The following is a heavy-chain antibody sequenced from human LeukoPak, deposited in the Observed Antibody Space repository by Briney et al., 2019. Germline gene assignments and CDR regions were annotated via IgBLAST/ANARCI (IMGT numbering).Heavy chain of an antibody. CDR2: IWYDGSKK. Sequence: PGTSLRLSCAASGFTFSNYGMHWVRQAPGKGLEWVAVIWYDGSKKYYADSVKGRFTISRDNSKNTLYLQMNSLRADDTPVYSCARASGTYSPDLYYFDYWGQGTRVTVSS. J-gene: IGHJ4*02. CDR3: ARASGTYSPDLYYFDY. D-gene: IGHD1-26*01. CDR1: GFTFSNYG. V-gene: IGHV3-33*01.